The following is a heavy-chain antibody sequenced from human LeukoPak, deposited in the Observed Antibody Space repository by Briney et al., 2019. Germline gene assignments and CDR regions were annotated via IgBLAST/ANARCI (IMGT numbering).Heavy chain of an antibody. CDR2: ISGSGGTT. J-gene: IGHJ6*03. CDR3: ARWGAGAAQDKNYYYYYMDV. V-gene: IGHV3-23*01. Sequence: GGSLRLSCAASGFTFSSYSMSWVRQAPGKGLEWVSAISGSGGTTYYADSVRGRFTISRDNSKSTLSLQMNSLRAEDTAVYYCARWGAGAAQDKNYYYYYMDVWGKGTTVTVSS. D-gene: IGHD7-27*01. CDR1: GFTFSSYS.